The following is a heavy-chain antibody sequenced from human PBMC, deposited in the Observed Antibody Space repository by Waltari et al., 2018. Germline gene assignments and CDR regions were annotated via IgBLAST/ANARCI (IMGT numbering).Heavy chain of an antibody. Sequence: QVQLVQSGAEVKKPGSSVKVSCKASGGTFSSYAISWVRQAPGQGLEWMGGIIPILGIANYAQKFQGRVTITADKSTSTAYMELSSLRSEDTAVYYCARENTNYYDSSGSWSFDYWGQGTLVTVSS. D-gene: IGHD3-22*01. V-gene: IGHV1-69*10. CDR3: ARENTNYYDSSGSWSFDY. CDR2: IIPILGIA. CDR1: GGTFSSYA. J-gene: IGHJ4*02.